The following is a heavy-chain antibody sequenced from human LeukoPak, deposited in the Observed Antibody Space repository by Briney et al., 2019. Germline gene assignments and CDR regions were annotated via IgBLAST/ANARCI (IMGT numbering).Heavy chain of an antibody. V-gene: IGHV4-59*01. J-gene: IGHJ4*02. Sequence: SETLSLTCTVSGGSISSYYWSWIRQPPGKGLEWIGYIYYSGSTNYNPSLKSRVTISVDTSKNQFSLKLSSVTAADTALYYCAKDLLMVTTVTTDFDYWGQGTLVTVSS. CDR1: GGSISSYY. CDR2: IYYSGST. CDR3: AKDLLMVTTVTTDFDY. D-gene: IGHD4-17*01.